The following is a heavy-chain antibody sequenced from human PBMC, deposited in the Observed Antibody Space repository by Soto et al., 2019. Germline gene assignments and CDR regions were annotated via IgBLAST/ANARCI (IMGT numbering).Heavy chain of an antibody. CDR1: GFTVSSNY. J-gene: IGHJ4*02. CDR2: IYSGGST. CDR3: ARAGAYCGGDCYPGGADY. V-gene: IGHV3-53*01. Sequence: GGSLRLSCAASGFTVSSNYMSWVRQAPGKGLEWVSVIYSGGSTYYADSVKGRFTISRDNSKNTLYLQMNSLRAEDTAVYYCARAGAYCGGDCYPGGADYWGQGTLVTVSS. D-gene: IGHD2-21*02.